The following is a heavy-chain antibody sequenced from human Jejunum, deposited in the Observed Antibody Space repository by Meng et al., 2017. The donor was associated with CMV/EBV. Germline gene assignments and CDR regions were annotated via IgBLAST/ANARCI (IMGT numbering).Heavy chain of an antibody. Sequence: FPFRSHAMNWVRQAPGKGLEWVASVSGAGSATYYADSVKGRFTVSRDNSKSLLYLQLNNMRGEDTAVYYCARASWAAAGTGWFDPWGQGTLVTVSS. CDR3: ARASWAAAGTGWFDP. D-gene: IGHD6-25*01. J-gene: IGHJ5*02. CDR2: VSGAGSAT. CDR1: FPFRSHA. V-gene: IGHV3-23*01.